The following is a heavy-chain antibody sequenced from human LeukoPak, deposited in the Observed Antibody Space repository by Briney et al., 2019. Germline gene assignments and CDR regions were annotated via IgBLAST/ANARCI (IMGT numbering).Heavy chain of an antibody. CDR1: GGSISSSSYY. V-gene: IGHV4-39*07. Sequence: SETLSLTCTVSGGSISSSSYYWGWIRQPPGKGLEWIGSIYYSGSTNYNPSLKSRVTISVDTSKNQFSLKLGSVTAADTAVYYCARGYCSGGSCYNRYWGQGTLVTVSS. D-gene: IGHD2-15*01. J-gene: IGHJ4*02. CDR3: ARGYCSGGSCYNRY. CDR2: IYYSGST.